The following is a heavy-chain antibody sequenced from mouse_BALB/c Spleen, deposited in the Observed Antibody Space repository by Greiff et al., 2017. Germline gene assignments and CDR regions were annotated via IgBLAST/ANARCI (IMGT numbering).Heavy chain of an antibody. V-gene: IGHV2-2*02. D-gene: IGHD2-3*01. CDR3: ARKSGDGYYVRAMDY. J-gene: IGHJ4*01. CDR2: IWSGGST. Sequence: VKLVESGPGLVQPSQSLSITCTVSGFSLTSYGVHWVRQSPGKGLEWLGVIWSGGSTDYNAAFISRLSISKDNSKSQVFFKMNSLQANDTAIYYCARKSGDGYYVRAMDYWGQGTSVTVSS. CDR1: GFSLTSYG.